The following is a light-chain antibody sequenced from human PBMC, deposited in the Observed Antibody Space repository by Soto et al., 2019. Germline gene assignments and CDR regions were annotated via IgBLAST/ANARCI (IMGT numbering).Light chain of an antibody. J-gene: IGKJ1*01. Sequence: EIVMTQSPATLSVSPGERATLSCRASQRVSRNLAWYQQKPGQPPRLLIYDASTRATGIPARFSGSGSETEFTLTISSLQSEDYAIYYCQQYNNWPPWTFGQGTKVDNK. CDR1: QRVSRN. CDR2: DAS. CDR3: QQYNNWPPWT. V-gene: IGKV3-15*01.